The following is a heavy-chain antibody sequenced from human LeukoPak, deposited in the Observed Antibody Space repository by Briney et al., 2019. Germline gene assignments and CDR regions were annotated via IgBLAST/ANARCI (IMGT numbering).Heavy chain of an antibody. J-gene: IGHJ6*03. CDR1: GYSISSGNY. D-gene: IGHD6-13*01. V-gene: IGHV4-38-2*02. CDR2: IYHSGST. CDR3: ARGYSRGYYYYYMDV. Sequence: SETLSLTCSVSGYSISSGNYWGWIRLPPGKGLQWIGSIYHSGSTYYNPSLKSRVTISVDTSKNQFSLKLSSVTAADTAVYYCARGYSRGYYYYYMDVWGKGTTVTISS.